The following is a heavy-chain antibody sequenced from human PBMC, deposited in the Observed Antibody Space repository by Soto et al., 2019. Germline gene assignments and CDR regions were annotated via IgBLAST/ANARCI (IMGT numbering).Heavy chain of an antibody. D-gene: IGHD5-12*01. CDR1: GDSVSSNTAS. J-gene: IGHJ5*02. CDR3: AKGDNLGPKTGYAFDP. V-gene: IGHV6-1*01. CDR2: TYFRSKWYN. Sequence: SQTLSLTCAISGDSVSSNTASWNWIRQSPSRGLEWLGRTYFRSKWYNDYAVSVRSRIIINPDTSNNQFSLQLNSVTPEDTAVYFCAKGDNLGPKTGYAFDPWGQGIMVTVS.